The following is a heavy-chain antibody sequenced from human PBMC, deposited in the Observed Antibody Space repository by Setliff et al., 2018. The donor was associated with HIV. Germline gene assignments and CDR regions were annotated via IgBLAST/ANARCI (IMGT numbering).Heavy chain of an antibody. CDR1: GGSISGYH. D-gene: IGHD6-13*01. Sequence: PSETLSLTCTVSGGSISGYHWNWLRQAPGKGLEWIGYIYTSRGTNYNHSLRTRVIISVDTSNQFSLKLSSVTAADAAVYYCARSPSYRSSWEYYFDYWGQGILVTVSS. J-gene: IGHJ4*02. CDR2: IYTSRGT. V-gene: IGHV4-4*09. CDR3: ARSPSYRSSWEYYFDY.